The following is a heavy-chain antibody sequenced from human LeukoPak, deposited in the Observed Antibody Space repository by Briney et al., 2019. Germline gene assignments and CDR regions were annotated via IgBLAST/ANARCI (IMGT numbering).Heavy chain of an antibody. J-gene: IGHJ4*02. D-gene: IGHD6-13*01. CDR3: ARRSQGYSSSWYPAPFDY. V-gene: IGHV4-59*08. CDR1: GGSISTYF. CDR2: IYHSGST. Sequence: PSETLSLTCTVSGGSISTYFWSWIRQPPGKGLEWIGYIYHSGSTNYNPSLESRVTISVDTSKNQFSLKLSSVTAADTAVYYCARRSQGYSSSWYPAPFDYWGQGTLVTVSS.